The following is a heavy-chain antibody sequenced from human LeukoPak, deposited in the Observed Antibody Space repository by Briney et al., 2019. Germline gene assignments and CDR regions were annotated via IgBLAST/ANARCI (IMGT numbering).Heavy chain of an antibody. CDR3: ARGAYYHYMDV. Sequence: SETLSLTCTVSGGSISSGSYYWSWIRQPAGKGLEWIGRIYTSGSTNYNPSLKSRVTMSLDTSKNQFSLRLSSVTAADTAVYYCARGAYYHYMDVWGKGTTVTVSS. CDR1: GGSISSGSYY. J-gene: IGHJ6*03. CDR2: IYTSGST. V-gene: IGHV4-61*02.